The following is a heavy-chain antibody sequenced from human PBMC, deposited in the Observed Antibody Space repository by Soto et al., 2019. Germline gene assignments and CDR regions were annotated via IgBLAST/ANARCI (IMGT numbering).Heavy chain of an antibody. CDR3: ARDSGNTKPYHRCFDP. J-gene: IGHJ5*02. V-gene: IGHV4-38-2*02. Sequence: SETLSLTCAVSGSSIGSSYYWGWIRQPPGKGLEWIGTIHHGGSSFYNPSLKSRVTMSVDTSKNQFSLKLRSVTAADTAVYFCARDSGNTKPYHRCFDPWGQRPLGTVSS. CDR2: IHHGGSS. CDR1: GSSIGSSYY. D-gene: IGHD1-1*01.